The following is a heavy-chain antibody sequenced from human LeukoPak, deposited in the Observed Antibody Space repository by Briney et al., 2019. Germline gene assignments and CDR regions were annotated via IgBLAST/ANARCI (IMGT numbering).Heavy chain of an antibody. CDR3: ARAAWYGSSWQEGYYFDY. CDR1: GFTVNNY. CDR2: IYSGDTT. D-gene: IGHD6-13*01. J-gene: IGHJ4*02. Sequence: GGSLRLSCAASGFTVNNYMNWVRQAPGKGLEWISVIYSGDTTDYAHSVKGRFIISRDTSKNTLYLQMNSLRADVTAVYYCARAAWYGSSWQEGYYFDYWGQGTLVTVSS. V-gene: IGHV3-53*01.